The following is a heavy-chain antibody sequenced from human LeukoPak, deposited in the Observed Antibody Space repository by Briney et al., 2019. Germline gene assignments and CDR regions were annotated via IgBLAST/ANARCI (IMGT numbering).Heavy chain of an antibody. CDR1: GFTFSSYA. V-gene: IGHV3-23*01. J-gene: IGHJ4*02. Sequence: GGSLRLSCAASGFTFSSYAMSWVRQAPGKGPEWVSAISGGGGTTYYADSVEGRFTISRDNSKNTLYLQMNSLRAEDTAVYYCANYDRSGYYYANFDSWGQGTLVTVSS. CDR2: ISGGGGTT. D-gene: IGHD3-22*01. CDR3: ANYDRSGYYYANFDS.